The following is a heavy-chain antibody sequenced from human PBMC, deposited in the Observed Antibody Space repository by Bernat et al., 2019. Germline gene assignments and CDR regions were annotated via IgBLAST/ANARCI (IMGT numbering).Heavy chain of an antibody. J-gene: IGHJ5*02. CDR2: IYYSGST. Sequence: QVQLQESGPGLVKPSQTLSLTCTVSGGSISSGGYYWSWIRQHPGKGLEWIGYIYYSGSTYYNPSLKSRVTISVDTSKNQFSLKLSSVTAADTAVYYCARRRDYGSGSYTNWFDPWGQGTLVTVSS. CDR3: ARRRDYGSGSYTNWFDP. CDR1: GGSISSGGYY. D-gene: IGHD3-10*01. V-gene: IGHV4-31*03.